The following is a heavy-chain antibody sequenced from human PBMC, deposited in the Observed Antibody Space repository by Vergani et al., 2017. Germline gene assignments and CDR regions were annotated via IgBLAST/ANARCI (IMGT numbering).Heavy chain of an antibody. CDR1: GGTFSSYA. V-gene: IGHV1-69*06. Sequence: QVQLVQSGAEVKKPGSSVKVSCKASGGTFSSYAISWVRQAPGQWLEWMGGIIPIFGTANYAQKFQGRVTITADKSTSTAYMELSSLRAEDTAVYYCARDWLGGGSVGGMDVWGKGTTVTVSS. CDR2: IIPIFGTA. D-gene: IGHD2-15*01. CDR3: ARDWLGGGSVGGMDV. J-gene: IGHJ6*04.